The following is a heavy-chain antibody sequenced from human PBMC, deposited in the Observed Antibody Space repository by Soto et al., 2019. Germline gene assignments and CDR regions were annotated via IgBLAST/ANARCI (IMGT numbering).Heavy chain of an antibody. CDR3: VKERDDASWTAFDH. Sequence: EVRLVESGGVVVQPGGSLRLSCAASGFMFDDFSMHWVRQAPGKGLEWVALIGRDSINTYYADSVRGRFIVSRDNSKNSLYLQMNSLRSEVTALYYCVKERDDASWTAFDHWGQGTLVTVSS. V-gene: IGHV3-43*01. CDR2: IGRDSINT. CDR1: GFMFDDFS. J-gene: IGHJ4*02. D-gene: IGHD2-2*01.